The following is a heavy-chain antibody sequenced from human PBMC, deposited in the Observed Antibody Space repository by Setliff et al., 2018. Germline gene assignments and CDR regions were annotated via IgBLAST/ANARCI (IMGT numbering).Heavy chain of an antibody. Sequence: GGSLRLSCAVSGVTFSNYNMNWVRQAPGKGLEWVSSISATNTYIYYADSVKGRFTISRDNAKTSLYLQMDSLRVEDTAVYFCARSPGWIPWFDSWGQGTLVTVSS. V-gene: IGHV3-21*01. CDR3: ARSPGWIPWFDS. D-gene: IGHD5-18*01. CDR1: GVTFSNYN. CDR2: ISATNTYI. J-gene: IGHJ5*01.